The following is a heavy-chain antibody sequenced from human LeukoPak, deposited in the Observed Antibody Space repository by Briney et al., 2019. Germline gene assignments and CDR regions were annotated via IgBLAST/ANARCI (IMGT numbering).Heavy chain of an antibody. V-gene: IGHV3-23*01. J-gene: IGHJ6*03. Sequence: GGSLRLSCAASGFTFSSYAMSWVRQAPGKGLEWVSAISGSGGSTYYADSLKGRFTISRDNSKNTLYLQMNSLRAEDTAVYYCAKGHHYDFWSTVYYYYMDVWGKGPTVTVSS. CDR2: ISGSGGST. CDR1: GFTFSSYA. CDR3: AKGHHYDFWSTVYYYYMDV. D-gene: IGHD3-3*01.